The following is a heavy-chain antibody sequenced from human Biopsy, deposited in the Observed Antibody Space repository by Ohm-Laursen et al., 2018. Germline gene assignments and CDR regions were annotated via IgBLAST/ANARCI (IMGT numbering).Heavy chain of an antibody. CDR1: GGSTNDYL. CDR2: IYSSGGS. Sequence: SDTLSLTCCVSGGSTNDYLWSWIRQPAGETLEWIGRIYSSGGSSYNPSLKSRISMSMDTSNNQFSLTLTSVTAADTAVYYCARTPGKAVAGRFLDLWGRGTLVTASS. J-gene: IGHJ2*01. V-gene: IGHV4-4*07. D-gene: IGHD6-19*01. CDR3: ARTPGKAVAGRFLDL.